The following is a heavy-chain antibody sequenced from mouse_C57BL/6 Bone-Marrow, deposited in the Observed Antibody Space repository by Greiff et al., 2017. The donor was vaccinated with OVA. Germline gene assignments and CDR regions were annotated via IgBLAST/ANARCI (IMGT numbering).Heavy chain of an antibody. CDR1: GFTFSSYA. J-gene: IGHJ1*03. CDR3: TTTMITTWYFDV. D-gene: IGHD2-4*01. V-gene: IGHV5-9-1*02. CDR2: ISSGGDYI. Sequence: EVKLVESGEGLVKPGGSLKLSCAASGFTFSSYAMSWVRQTPEKRLEWVAYISSGGDYIYYADTVKGRFTISRDNARNTLYLQMSSLKSEDTAMYYCTTTMITTWYFDVWGTGTTVTVSS.